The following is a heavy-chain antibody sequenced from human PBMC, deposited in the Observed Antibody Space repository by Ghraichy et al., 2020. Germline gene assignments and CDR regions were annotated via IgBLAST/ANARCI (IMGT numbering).Heavy chain of an antibody. CDR2: ISYDGSNK. V-gene: IGHV3-30*04. Sequence: GGSLRLSCAASGFTFSSYAMHWVRQAPGKGLEWVAVISYDGSNKYYADSVKGRFTISRDNSKNTLYLQMNSLRAEDTAVYYCAREFSSSWYYFDYWGQGTLVTVSS. D-gene: IGHD6-13*01. CDR3: AREFSSSWYYFDY. J-gene: IGHJ4*02. CDR1: GFTFSSYA.